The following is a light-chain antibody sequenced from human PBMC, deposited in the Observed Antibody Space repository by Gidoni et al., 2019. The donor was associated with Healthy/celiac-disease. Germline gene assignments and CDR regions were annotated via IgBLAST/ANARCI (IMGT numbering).Light chain of an antibody. J-gene: IGKJ1*01. Sequence: PDTLSLSPGERATLSCRASQSVSSSYLAWYQQKPGQAPRLLIYGASSRATGIPDRFSGSGSGTDFTLTISRLEPEDFAVYYCQQYGSSPPWTFGQGTKVEIK. CDR3: QQYGSSPPWT. CDR1: QSVSSSY. V-gene: IGKV3-20*01. CDR2: GAS.